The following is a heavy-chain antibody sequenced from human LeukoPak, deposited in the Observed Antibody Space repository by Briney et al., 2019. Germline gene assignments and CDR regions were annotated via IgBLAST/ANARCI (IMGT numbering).Heavy chain of an antibody. Sequence: PSGTLSLTCTVSGGSISSGAYYWSWIRQPAGKGLEWIGRFYTSGSTNYNPSLESRVTISMDTSKNQFSLRLSSVTASDTAVYYCARALRVTMLRGVAYYFDYWGQGTLVTVSS. CDR1: GGSISSGAYY. D-gene: IGHD3-10*01. V-gene: IGHV4-61*02. J-gene: IGHJ4*02. CDR2: FYTSGST. CDR3: ARALRVTMLRGVAYYFDY.